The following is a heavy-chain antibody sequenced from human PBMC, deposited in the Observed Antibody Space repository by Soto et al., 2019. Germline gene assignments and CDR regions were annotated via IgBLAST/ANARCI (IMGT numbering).Heavy chain of an antibody. J-gene: IGHJ3*02. CDR1: GLSVTANY. V-gene: IGHV3-53*01. Sequence: EVQLVESGGGLIQPGGSIRLICAASGLSVTANYMTWVRQDPGKGLEWLSIIYRGGGTYYADSLKGRAIISSVGTRNMVFLQMNSLTAEDAGVYYCARRDDSETFDIWGRGTVVNVSS. D-gene: IGHD5-18*01. CDR3: ARRDDSETFDI. CDR2: IYRGGGT.